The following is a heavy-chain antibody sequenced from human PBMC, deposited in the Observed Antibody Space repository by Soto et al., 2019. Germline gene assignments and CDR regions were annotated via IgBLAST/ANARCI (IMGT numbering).Heavy chain of an antibody. CDR1: GCSFTSYW. Sequence: GESLKISCKCSGCSFTSYWISWVRQLPGKGLEWMGRIDPSDSYTDYSPSFQGHVTISADKSISTAYLQWSSLKASDTAMYYCARAGYCSSTSCYPLPYYYYGMDVWGQGTTVTVSS. D-gene: IGHD2-2*03. CDR3: ARAGYCSSTSCYPLPYYYYGMDV. CDR2: IDPSDSYT. V-gene: IGHV5-10-1*01. J-gene: IGHJ6*02.